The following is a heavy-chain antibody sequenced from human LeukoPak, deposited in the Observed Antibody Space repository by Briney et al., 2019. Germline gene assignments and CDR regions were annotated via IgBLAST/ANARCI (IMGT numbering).Heavy chain of an antibody. CDR2: ISAYNGNT. J-gene: IGHJ3*02. CDR1: GYTFTIYG. V-gene: IGHV1-18*01. CDR3: ARGYYYDSSGYSDAFDI. Sequence: ASVKVSCTSSGYTFTIYGISWVRQAPGQGLEWMGWISAYNGNTNYAQKLQGRVTMTTDTSTSTAYMELRSLRSDDTAVYYCARGYYYDSSGYSDAFDIWGQGTMVTVSP. D-gene: IGHD3-22*01.